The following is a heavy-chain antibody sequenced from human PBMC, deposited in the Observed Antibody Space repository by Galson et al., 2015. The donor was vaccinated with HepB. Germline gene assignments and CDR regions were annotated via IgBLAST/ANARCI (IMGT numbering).Heavy chain of an antibody. J-gene: IGHJ4*02. CDR2: IYPSEQTT. D-gene: IGHD3-3*01. V-gene: IGHV3-23*05. CDR3: AKDFCRADNCDPFDY. Sequence: SLRLPCAASGFTFSNYAMSWVRQAPGKGLEWVSGIYPSEQTTYYADSVKGRFTISRDNSKNTVYLQMNSLRAEDTAVYFCAKDFCRADNCDPFDYWGQGTLVTVSS. CDR1: GFTFSNYA.